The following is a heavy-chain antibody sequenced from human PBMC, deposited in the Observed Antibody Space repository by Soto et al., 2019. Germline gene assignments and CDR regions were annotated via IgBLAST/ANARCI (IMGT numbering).Heavy chain of an antibody. J-gene: IGHJ4*02. CDR2: ISSTTNYI. CDR3: ARESEDLTSNFDY. CDR1: GFPFTRYS. V-gene: IGHV3-21*06. Sequence: EVQLVESGGGLVKPGGSLRLSCAASGFPFTRYSMNWVRQAPGKGLEWVSSISSTTNYISYGDSMKGRFTISRDNAKNSLYLEMNSLRAEDTAVYYCARESEDLTSNFDYWGQGTLVTVSS.